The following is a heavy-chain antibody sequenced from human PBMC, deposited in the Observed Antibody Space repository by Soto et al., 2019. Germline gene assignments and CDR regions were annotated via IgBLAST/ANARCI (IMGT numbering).Heavy chain of an antibody. CDR3: ARGLITVSKYSGGWYYFDS. V-gene: IGHV4-4*02. CDR2: ISHVGNS. Sequence: SETLSLTCAVSGDSISSRNWWNWVRHPPGKGLEWIGQISHVGNSNYNPSLQSRLTISVDKSKNQFSLELSSVTAADTAVYYCARGLITVSKYSGGWYYFDSWGPGTQVTVSS. J-gene: IGHJ4*02. D-gene: IGHD3-22*01. CDR1: GDSISSRNW.